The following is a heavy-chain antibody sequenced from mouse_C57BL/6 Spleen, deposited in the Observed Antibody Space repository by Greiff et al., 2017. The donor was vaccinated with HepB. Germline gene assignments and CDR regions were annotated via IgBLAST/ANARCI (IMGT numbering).Heavy chain of an antibody. Sequence: VQLQQSGPELVKPGASVKISCKASGYTFTDYYMNWVKQSHGKSLEWIGDINPNNGGTSYNQKFKGKATLTVDKSSSTAYMELRSLTSEDSAVYYCARVKIGYDYDDARGHYYAMDYWGQGTSVTVSS. CDR1: GYTFTDYY. CDR3: ARVKIGYDYDDARGHYYAMDY. J-gene: IGHJ4*01. CDR2: INPNNGGT. V-gene: IGHV1-26*01. D-gene: IGHD2-4*01.